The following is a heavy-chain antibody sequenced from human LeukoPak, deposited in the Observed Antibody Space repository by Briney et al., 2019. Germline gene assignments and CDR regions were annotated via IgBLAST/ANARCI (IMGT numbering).Heavy chain of an antibody. J-gene: IGHJ4*02. V-gene: IGHV3-33*01. CDR3: ATAPSGSGTFLDH. Sequence: RRTLRLSRAASGFTFSSYGMHWVRQAPGNGLEGVAVICTCGSAQYHADSVKGRFNISRDNSKNTLYLQINSLRAEDTAVYYCATAPSGSGTFLDHWGQGTLVTVSS. D-gene: IGHD3-10*01. CDR1: GFTFSSYG. CDR2: ICTCGSAQ.